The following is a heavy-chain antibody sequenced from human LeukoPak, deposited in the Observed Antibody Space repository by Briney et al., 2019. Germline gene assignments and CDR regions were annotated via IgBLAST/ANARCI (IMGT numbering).Heavy chain of an antibody. V-gene: IGHV3-30*04. CDR1: GFTFSSYA. CDR3: AREATTMARGVLTKLQMDV. D-gene: IGHD3-10*01. J-gene: IGHJ6*04. Sequence: GGSLRLSCAASGFTFSSYAMHWVRQAPGKGLEWVAVISYDGSNKYYADSVKGRFTISRDNSKNTLYLQMNSLRAEDTAVYYCAREATTMARGVLTKLQMDVWGKGTTVTVSS. CDR2: ISYDGSNK.